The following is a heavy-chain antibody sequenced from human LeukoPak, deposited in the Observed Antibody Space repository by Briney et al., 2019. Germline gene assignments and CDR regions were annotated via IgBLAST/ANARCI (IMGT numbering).Heavy chain of an antibody. CDR2: LYSDGTT. Sequence: PGGSLRLSCAASGFPVNNNYMSWARQAPGKGLEWVSVLYSDGTTSYADSVKGRFTISRDNSKNTVYLQMNYLRVEDTALYYCTREGINVWSENGPAWENYWGQGTLVTVSS. D-gene: IGHD3-3*01. V-gene: IGHV3-66*01. CDR1: GFPVNNNY. J-gene: IGHJ4*02. CDR3: TREGINVWSENGPAWENY.